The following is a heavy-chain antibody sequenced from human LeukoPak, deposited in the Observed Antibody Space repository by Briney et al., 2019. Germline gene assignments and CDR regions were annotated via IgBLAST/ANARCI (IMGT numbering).Heavy chain of an antibody. CDR3: AKSPSKWGSDYYYYMDV. V-gene: IGHV3-23*01. CDR1: GFTFRTYT. D-gene: IGHD7-27*01. Sequence: PGGSLRLSCAASGFTFRTYTMNWVPQAPGKGLEWVSAISGSGGSTYYADSVKGRFTISRDNSKNTLYLQMNSLRAEDTAVYYCAKSPSKWGSDYYYYMDVWGKGTTVTISS. J-gene: IGHJ6*03. CDR2: ISGSGGST.